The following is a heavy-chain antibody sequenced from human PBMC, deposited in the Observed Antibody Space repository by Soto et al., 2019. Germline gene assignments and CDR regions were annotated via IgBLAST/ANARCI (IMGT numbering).Heavy chain of an antibody. CDR1: GFTFSSFA. CDR3: AKRGGYDYVWKSYRPDY. Sequence: EVQLLESGGGLVQPGGSLRLSCVASGFTFSSFAMSWVRQAPGKGLEWVSTLSGSGGDTYYADSVNGRFTISRDKFKNTLYLQMDRLRVEDTAVYYCAKRGGYDYVWKSYRPDYWGQGTLVSVSS. J-gene: IGHJ4*02. CDR2: LSGSGGDT. D-gene: IGHD3-16*02. V-gene: IGHV3-23*01.